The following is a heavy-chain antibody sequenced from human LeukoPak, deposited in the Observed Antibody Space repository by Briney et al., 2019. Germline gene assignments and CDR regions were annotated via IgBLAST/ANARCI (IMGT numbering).Heavy chain of an antibody. D-gene: IGHD1-26*01. CDR2: IYYSGST. J-gene: IGHJ4*02. Sequence: SETLSLTCTVSGGSISSYYWSWIRQPPGKGLEWIGYIYYSGSTNYNPSLKSRVTISVDTSKNQFSLKLSSVTAADTAVYYCARATIVGATDYWGQGTLVTVSS. CDR3: ARATIVGATDY. V-gene: IGHV4-59*01. CDR1: GGSISSYY.